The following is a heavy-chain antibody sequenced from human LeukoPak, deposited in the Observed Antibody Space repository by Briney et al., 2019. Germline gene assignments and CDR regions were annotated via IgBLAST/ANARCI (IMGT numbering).Heavy chain of an antibody. J-gene: IGHJ4*02. CDR3: AGDSSDWNIDY. D-gene: IGHD6-25*01. Sequence: GGSLRLSCAASGFTFSSYSMNWVRQAPGKGLDWVSSISSSSSYIYYADSVKGRFTISRDNAKNSLYLQMNSLRVEDTAVYYCAGDSSDWNIDYWGQGTPVTVSS. CDR2: ISSSSSYI. V-gene: IGHV3-21*01. CDR1: GFTFSSYS.